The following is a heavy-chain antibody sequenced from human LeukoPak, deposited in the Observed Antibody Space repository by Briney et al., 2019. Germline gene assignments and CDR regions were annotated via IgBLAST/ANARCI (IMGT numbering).Heavy chain of an antibody. V-gene: IGHV4-39*07. CDR2: IFYSGNT. Sequence: SETLTLTCTVSGASISSSGYYWGWIRQPPGKGLEWIASIFYSGNTYYNPSLKTRVTISIDTSKNQFSLKVSSVTAADTAVYYCARAHSSGWPHMFDPWGHGNLVTVPS. D-gene: IGHD6-19*01. CDR1: GASISSSGYY. J-gene: IGHJ5*02. CDR3: ARAHSSGWPHMFDP.